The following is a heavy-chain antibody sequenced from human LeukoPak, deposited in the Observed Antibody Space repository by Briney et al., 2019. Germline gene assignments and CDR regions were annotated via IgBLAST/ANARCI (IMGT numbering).Heavy chain of an antibody. Sequence: SETLSLTCTVSGGSISSGDYYWSWIRQPPGKGLEWIGYIYYSGSTYHNPSLKSRVTISVDTSKNQFSLKLSSVTAADTAVYYCARYAVTTLDYWGQGTLVTVSS. V-gene: IGHV4-30-4*08. J-gene: IGHJ4*02. CDR3: ARYAVTTLDY. D-gene: IGHD4-17*01. CDR1: GGSISSGDYY. CDR2: IYYSGST.